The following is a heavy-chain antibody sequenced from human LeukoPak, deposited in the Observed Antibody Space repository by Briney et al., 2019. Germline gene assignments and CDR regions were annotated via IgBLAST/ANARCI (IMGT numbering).Heavy chain of an antibody. V-gene: IGHV3-48*04. CDR3: ARAVAGVWFDP. CDR2: ISSSSSTI. Sequence: GGSLRLSCAASGFTFSSYSMNWVRQAPGKGLEWVSYISSSSSTIYYAGSVKGRFTISRDNAKNSLYLQMNSLRAEDTAVYYCARAVAGVWFDPWGQGTLVTVSS. J-gene: IGHJ5*02. D-gene: IGHD6-19*01. CDR1: GFTFSSYS.